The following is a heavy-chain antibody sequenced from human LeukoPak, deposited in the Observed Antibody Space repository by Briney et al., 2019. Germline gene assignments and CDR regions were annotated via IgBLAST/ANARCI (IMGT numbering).Heavy chain of an antibody. CDR2: IYYSGST. CDR3: ARHGASSGYYPYYYYYMDV. J-gene: IGHJ6*03. Sequence: SETLSLTCTVSGGSISSYYWSWIRQPPGKGLEWIGSIYYSGSTFYNPSLKSRVTISVDTSKNQFSLQLSSVTAADTAVYYCARHGASSGYYPYYYYYMDVWGKGTTVTISS. D-gene: IGHD3-22*01. CDR1: GGSISSYY. V-gene: IGHV4-39*01.